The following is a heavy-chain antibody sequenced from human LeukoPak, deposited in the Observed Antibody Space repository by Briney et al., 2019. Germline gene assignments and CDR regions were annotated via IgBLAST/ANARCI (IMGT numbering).Heavy chain of an antibody. CDR3: ASLGYCSSTSCYGIFDY. CDR1: GGSISSYY. CDR2: IYYSGST. D-gene: IGHD2-2*01. Sequence: SETLSLTXTVSGGSISSYYWSWIRQPPGKGLEWIGDIYYSGSTNYNPSLKSRVTISVDTSKNQFSLKLSSVTAADTAVYYCASLGYCSSTSCYGIFDYWGQGTLVTVSS. J-gene: IGHJ4*02. V-gene: IGHV4-59*01.